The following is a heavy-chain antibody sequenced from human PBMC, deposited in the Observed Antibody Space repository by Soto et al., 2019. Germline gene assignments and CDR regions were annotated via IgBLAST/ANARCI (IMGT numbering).Heavy chain of an antibody. CDR3: ARSFYGDYEYYFDY. CDR1: GFTFSSYA. Sequence: QVQLVESGGGVVQPGRSLRLSCAASGFTFSSYAMHWARQAPGKGLEWVAVISYDGSNKYYADSVKGRFTISRDNSKNTLYLQMNSLRAEDTAVYYCARSFYGDYEYYFDYWGQGTLVTVSS. CDR2: ISYDGSNK. J-gene: IGHJ4*02. D-gene: IGHD4-17*01. V-gene: IGHV3-30-3*01.